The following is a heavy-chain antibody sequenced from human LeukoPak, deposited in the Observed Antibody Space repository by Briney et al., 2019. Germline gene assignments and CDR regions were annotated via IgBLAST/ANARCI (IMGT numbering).Heavy chain of an antibody. CDR3: ARDHSNWNYAPDF. J-gene: IGHJ4*02. V-gene: IGHV1-18*01. CDR2: ISASNGNT. Sequence: ASVKVSCKASGYTFTSYGISWVRQAPGQGLEWLGWISASNGNTNYAQKFRDRVTMSTDTSTGTAYLDVRSLTSDDTAVYYCARDHSNWNYAPDFWGQGTLVIVSS. CDR1: GYTFTSYG. D-gene: IGHD1-7*01.